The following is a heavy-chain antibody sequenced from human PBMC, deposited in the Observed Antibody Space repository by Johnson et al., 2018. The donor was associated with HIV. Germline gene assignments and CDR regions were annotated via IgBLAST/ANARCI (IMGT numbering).Heavy chain of an antibody. D-gene: IGHD3-16*01. J-gene: IGHJ3*01. V-gene: IGHV3-30*14. Sequence: QVQLVESGGGVVQPGRSLRLSCAASGFTFSSYAIHWVRQAPGKGLEWVAVISYDGGNKYYADSVKGRFTISRDNSKNTLYLQMNSLRAGDTAVYYCARDGGSLAPGAFDVWGQGTVVTVSS. CDR1: GFTFSSYA. CDR3: ARDGGSLAPGAFDV. CDR2: ISYDGGNK.